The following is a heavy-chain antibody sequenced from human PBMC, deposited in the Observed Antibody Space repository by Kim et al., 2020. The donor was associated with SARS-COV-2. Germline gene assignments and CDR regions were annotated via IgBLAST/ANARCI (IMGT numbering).Heavy chain of an antibody. Sequence: SETLSLTCTVSGGSISSSSYYWGWIRQPPGKGLEWIGSIYYSGSTYYNPSLKSRVTISVDTSKNQFSLKLSSVTAADTAVYYCARRDSSGWREGDDAFDIWGQGTMVTVSS. J-gene: IGHJ3*02. CDR1: GGSISSSSYY. D-gene: IGHD6-19*01. CDR2: IYYSGST. CDR3: ARRDSSGWREGDDAFDI. V-gene: IGHV4-39*01.